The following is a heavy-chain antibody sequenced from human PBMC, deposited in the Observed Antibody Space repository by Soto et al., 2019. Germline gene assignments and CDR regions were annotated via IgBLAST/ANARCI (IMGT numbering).Heavy chain of an antibody. Sequence: GGSLRLSCAASGFTVSSNYMSWVRQAPGKGLEWVSVIYSGGSTYYADSVKGRFTISRDNSKNTLYLQMNSLRAEDTAVYYCARDRSSGYFDYWGQGTLVTVSS. CDR3: ARDRSSGYFDY. J-gene: IGHJ4*02. D-gene: IGHD3-22*01. CDR1: GFTVSSNY. CDR2: IYSGGST. V-gene: IGHV3-53*01.